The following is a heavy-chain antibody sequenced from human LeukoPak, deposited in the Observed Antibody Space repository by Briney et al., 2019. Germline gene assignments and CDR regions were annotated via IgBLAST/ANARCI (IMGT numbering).Heavy chain of an antibody. D-gene: IGHD6-13*01. J-gene: IGHJ4*02. CDR3: ARGRGSSWYYFDS. CDR2: IYASGNT. CDR1: GGSISSYY. V-gene: IGHV4-4*07. Sequence: SETLSLTCTVSGGSISSYYWSWVRQPAGKGLEWIGRIYASGNTNYNPSLKGRVTMTVDTSKNQFSLNLSSVTAADTAVYYCARGRGSSWYYFDSWDQGTLVTVSS.